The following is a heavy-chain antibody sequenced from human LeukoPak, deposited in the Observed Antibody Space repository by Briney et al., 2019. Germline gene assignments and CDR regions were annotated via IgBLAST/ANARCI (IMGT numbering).Heavy chain of an antibody. Sequence: GGSLRLSCVASGFTFSSYAMHWVRQAPGKGLEWVAVISYDGSNKYYADSVKGRFTISRDNSKNTLYLQMNSLRAEDTAVYYCVSPVVYYYDSSGYYYADYWGQGTLVTVSS. CDR3: VSPVVYYYDSSGYYYADY. V-gene: IGHV3-30-3*01. CDR2: ISYDGSNK. D-gene: IGHD3-22*01. J-gene: IGHJ4*02. CDR1: GFTFSSYA.